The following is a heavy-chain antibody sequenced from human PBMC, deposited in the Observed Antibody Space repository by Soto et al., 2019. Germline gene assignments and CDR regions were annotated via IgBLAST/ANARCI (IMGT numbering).Heavy chain of an antibody. Sequence: GGSLRLSCAASGFTFSSYAMSWVRQAPGKGLEWVSAISGSGGSTYYADSVKGRFTISRDNSKNTLYLQMNSLRAEDTAVYYCAKAGYCTNGVCYYYYYYMDVWGKGTTVTVSS. J-gene: IGHJ6*03. CDR1: GFTFSSYA. V-gene: IGHV3-23*01. CDR3: AKAGYCTNGVCYYYYYYMDV. D-gene: IGHD2-8*01. CDR2: ISGSGGST.